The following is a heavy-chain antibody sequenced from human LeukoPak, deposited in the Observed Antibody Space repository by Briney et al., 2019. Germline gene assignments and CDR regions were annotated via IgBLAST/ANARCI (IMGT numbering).Heavy chain of an antibody. CDR2: ISGSGGST. CDR1: GFTFSSYA. Sequence: PGGSLRLACAAAGFTFSSYAMGWVRQAQGKGLEWVSAISGSGGSTYYADSVKGRFTISRDNSKNTLYLQMNSLRAEDTAVYYCAKDRADIVVVPAAQGFDYWGQGTLVTVSS. J-gene: IGHJ4*02. D-gene: IGHD2-2*01. V-gene: IGHV3-23*01. CDR3: AKDRADIVVVPAAQGFDY.